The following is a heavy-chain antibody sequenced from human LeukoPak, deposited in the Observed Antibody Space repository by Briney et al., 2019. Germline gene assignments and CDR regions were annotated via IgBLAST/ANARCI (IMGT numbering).Heavy chain of an antibody. CDR1: GYTFTSYG. Sequence: ASVKVSCKASGYTFTSYGISWVRQATGQGLEWMGWMNPNSGNTGYAQKFQGRVTITADESTSTAYMELSSLRSEDTAVYYCARYERQGYWGQGTLVTVSS. V-gene: IGHV1-8*03. J-gene: IGHJ4*02. CDR3: ARYERQGY. CDR2: MNPNSGNT. D-gene: IGHD1-1*01.